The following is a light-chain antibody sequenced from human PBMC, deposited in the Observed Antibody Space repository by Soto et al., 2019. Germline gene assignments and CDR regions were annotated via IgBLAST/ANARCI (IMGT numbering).Light chain of an antibody. CDR2: DAS. Sequence: EIVLTQSPATLSLCPGERATLSCRASQSVSTYLAWYQQRPGQALRLLIYDASKRATGIPARFSGSGSGTDFTLTISSLEPEDIAVYYCQQRSNWPPVLTFGGGTKVNIK. CDR1: QSVSTY. J-gene: IGKJ4*01. CDR3: QQRSNWPPVLT. V-gene: IGKV3-11*01.